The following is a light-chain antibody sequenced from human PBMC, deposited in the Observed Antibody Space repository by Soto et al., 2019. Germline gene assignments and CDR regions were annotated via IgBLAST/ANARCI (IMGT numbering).Light chain of an antibody. CDR1: QSVSSH. J-gene: IGKJ1*01. V-gene: IGKV3D-15*01. CDR3: QQFGDWPS. Sequence: EIRMTQSPATLSVSPGDNATLSCRASQSVSSHVVWYQQKPGQAPRLLISDSSTRAPGIPARFSGSGSGTEFTLTISSLLSDDFAVYYCQQFGDWPSFGLGTKVEI. CDR2: DSS.